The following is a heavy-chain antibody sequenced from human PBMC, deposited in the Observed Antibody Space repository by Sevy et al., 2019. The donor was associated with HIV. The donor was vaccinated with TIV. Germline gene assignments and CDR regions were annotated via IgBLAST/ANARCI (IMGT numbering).Heavy chain of an antibody. J-gene: IGHJ6*02. CDR3: ASSDYESSGYSPLYYYGMDV. D-gene: IGHD3-22*01. CDR1: GGTFSNYA. V-gene: IGHV1-69*13. CDR2: FIPMFDTA. Sequence: ASVKVSCKASGGTFSNYAISWVRQAPGQGLEWMGGFIPMFDTANSAQKFQGRVTLTADGSTSTAYMELSSLRSEDTAVYYCASSDYESSGYSPLYYYGMDVWGQGTTVTVSS.